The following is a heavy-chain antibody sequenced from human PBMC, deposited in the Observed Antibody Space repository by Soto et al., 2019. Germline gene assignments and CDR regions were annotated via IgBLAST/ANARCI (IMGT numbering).Heavy chain of an antibody. V-gene: IGHV4-30-2*01. D-gene: IGHD2-2*01. Sequence: SETLSLTCAVSGGSISSGGYSWSWIRQPPGKGLEWIGYVSHSGSTYYNPSLKSRVTVSVDGSKNQFSLKLSSVTAADTAVYYCARDGVYCSSSSCQDFYYYGMDVWGQGTTVTVSS. CDR2: VSHSGST. CDR3: ARDGVYCSSSSCQDFYYYGMDV. CDR1: GGSISSGGYS. J-gene: IGHJ6*02.